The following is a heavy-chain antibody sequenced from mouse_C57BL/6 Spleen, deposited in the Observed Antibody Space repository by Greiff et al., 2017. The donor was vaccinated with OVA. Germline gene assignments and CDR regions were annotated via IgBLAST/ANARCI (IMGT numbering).Heavy chain of an antibody. V-gene: IGHV1-4*01. CDR3: ARNYLMDY. CDR2: INTGSGYT. Sequence: QVQLQQSGADLVRPGASVKMSCKASGYTFTSYTMYWVHQRPGQGLEWIGYINTGSGYTKYNQKFKDKATLTADKSSSTAYIQLGSLTSEDSAVYYCARNYLMDYWGQGTSVTVSS. CDR1: GYTFTSYT. D-gene: IGHD2-1*01. J-gene: IGHJ4*01.